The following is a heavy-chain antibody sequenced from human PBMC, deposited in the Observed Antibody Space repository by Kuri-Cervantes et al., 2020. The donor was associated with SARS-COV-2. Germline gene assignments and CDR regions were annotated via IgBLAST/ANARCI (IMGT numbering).Heavy chain of an antibody. CDR2: ISGSGGRT. CDR1: GFTFSNSA. D-gene: IGHD3-22*01. V-gene: IGHV3-23*01. CDR3: ARDQSITMIVVVNRDAFDI. J-gene: IGHJ3*02. Sequence: GESLKISCAASGFTFSNSALNWVRQAPGKGLEWVSDISGSGGRTYYADSVKGRFTISRDNSKNTLYPQMNSLRAEDTAIYYCARDQSITMIVVVNRDAFDIWGQGTMVTVSS.